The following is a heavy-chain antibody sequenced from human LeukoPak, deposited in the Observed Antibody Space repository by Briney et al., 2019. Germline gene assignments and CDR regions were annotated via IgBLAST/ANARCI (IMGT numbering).Heavy chain of an antibody. J-gene: IGHJ4*02. CDR1: GNIFSNYH. CDR3: AREVRTGVGATDY. CDR2: MAPRDDGA. D-gene: IGHD1-26*01. Sequence: ASVQVSCTASGNIFSNYHMHWVRQAPGQGLEWVGIMAPRDDGATYAQKLQGRIAMTRDTSTSTLYMDLYSLRPEDTAVYYCAREVRTGVGATDYWGQGTLVTVSS. V-gene: IGHV1-46*01.